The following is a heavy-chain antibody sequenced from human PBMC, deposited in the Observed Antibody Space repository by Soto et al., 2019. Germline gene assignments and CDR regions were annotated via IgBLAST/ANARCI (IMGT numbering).Heavy chain of an antibody. J-gene: IGHJ4*02. Sequence: SETLSLTCTVSGGSISSSSYYWGWIRQPPGKGLEWIGSIYYSGSTYYNPSLKSRVTISVDTSKNQFSLKLSSVTAADTAVYYCALVVVTAGHLYYFDYWGQGTLVTVSS. V-gene: IGHV4-39*01. CDR1: GGSISSSSYY. CDR3: ALVVVTAGHLYYFDY. CDR2: IYYSGST. D-gene: IGHD2-21*02.